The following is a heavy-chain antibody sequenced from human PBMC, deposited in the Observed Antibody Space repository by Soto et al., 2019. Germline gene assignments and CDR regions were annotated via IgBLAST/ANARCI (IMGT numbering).Heavy chain of an antibody. J-gene: IGHJ6*02. Sequence: PGESLKISCKGSRYSFTSYWLGCVRQMPGKGLDWMVITYPGDSDTRYSPSFQGQGTISADKSISNAYLQWSSLKASDTARYYCATQARWESGMDVWGQGTWVTVSS. V-gene: IGHV5-51*01. CDR3: ATQARWESGMDV. D-gene: IGHD3-16*01. CDR1: RYSFTSYW. CDR2: TYPGDSDT.